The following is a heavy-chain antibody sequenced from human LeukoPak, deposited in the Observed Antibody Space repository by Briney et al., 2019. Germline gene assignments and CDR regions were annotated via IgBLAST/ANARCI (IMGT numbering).Heavy chain of an antibody. CDR3: ARGMVRGVIPDC. D-gene: IGHD3-10*01. CDR1: GYTFTSYA. Sequence: ASVKVSCKASGYTFTSYAMHWVRQAPGQRLEWMGWINAGNGNTKYSQKFQGRVTITRDTSASTAYMELSSLRSEDTAVYYCARGMVRGVIPDCWGQGTLVTVSS. CDR2: INAGNGNT. J-gene: IGHJ4*02. V-gene: IGHV1-3*01.